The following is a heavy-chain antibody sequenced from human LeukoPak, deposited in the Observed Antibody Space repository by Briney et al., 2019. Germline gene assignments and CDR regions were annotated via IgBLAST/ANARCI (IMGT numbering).Heavy chain of an antibody. Sequence: GGSLRLSCAASTFVFSVSSMNCVRQAPGKGLECVSSISRGGNAKHYADSVKGRFTISRDDAENSLYLQMDSLRVEDTAVFCAADSEFDIPASFDLWGQGTLVTASS. V-gene: IGHV3-21*01. J-gene: IGHJ4*02. D-gene: IGHD2-21*01. CDR2: ISRGGNAK. CDR3: ADSEFDIPASFDL. CDR1: TFVFSVSS.